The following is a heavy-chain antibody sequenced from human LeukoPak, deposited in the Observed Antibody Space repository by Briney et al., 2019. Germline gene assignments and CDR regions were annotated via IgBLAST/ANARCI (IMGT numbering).Heavy chain of an antibody. D-gene: IGHD1-26*01. V-gene: IGHV4-38-2*01. CDR3: ARNINSGSYLELFDY. J-gene: IGHJ4*02. CDR2: IYHSGST. CDR1: GYSISSGYY. Sequence: SETLSLTCDVSGYSISSGYYWGWIRQPPGKGLEWIGSIYHSGSTYYNPSLKSRVTISVDTSKNQFSPKLSSMTAADTAVYYCARNINSGSYLELFDYWGQGTLVTVSS.